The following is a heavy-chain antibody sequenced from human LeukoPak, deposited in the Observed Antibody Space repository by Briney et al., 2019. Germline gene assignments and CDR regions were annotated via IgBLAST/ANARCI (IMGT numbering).Heavy chain of an antibody. CDR3: ARDPKTIHPANWFDP. Sequence: PSETLSLTCNVSGGSISSGDSYWGWIRQSPGKGLEWIGSIYRSGNSYYNPSLKSRVTISVDTSKNEFSLKVNSVTAADTAVYYCARDPKTIHPANWFDPWGQGTLVTVSS. CDR2: IYRSGNS. V-gene: IGHV4-39*07. J-gene: IGHJ5*02. D-gene: IGHD3-9*01. CDR1: GGSISSGDSY.